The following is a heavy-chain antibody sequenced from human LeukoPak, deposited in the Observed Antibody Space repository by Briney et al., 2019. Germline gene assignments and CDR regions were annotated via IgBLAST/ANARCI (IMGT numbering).Heavy chain of an antibody. CDR1: GGSISSYY. CDR2: INHSGST. J-gene: IGHJ6*03. CDR3: ARLSVTTPPLYYYYYMDV. D-gene: IGHD4-17*01. Sequence: SETLSLTCTVSGGSISSYYWSWIRQPPGKGLEWIGEINHSGSTNYNPSLKSRVTISVDTSKNQFSLKLSSVTAADTAVYYCARLSVTTPPLYYYYYMDVWGKGTTVTISS. V-gene: IGHV4-34*01.